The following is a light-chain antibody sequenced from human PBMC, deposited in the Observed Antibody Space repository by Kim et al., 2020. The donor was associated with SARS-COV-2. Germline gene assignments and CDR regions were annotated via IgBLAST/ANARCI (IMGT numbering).Light chain of an antibody. CDR1: QSVRNH. Sequence: VSPGDRVTLSCRASQSVRNHVAWYQHKPGQSPRLLIYETSTRATGIPARFSGSASGTEFTLTISSLQSEDFAIYYCQQDYNSPWTFGQGTKVDIK. CDR2: ETS. J-gene: IGKJ1*01. CDR3: QQDYNSPWT. V-gene: IGKV3D-15*02.